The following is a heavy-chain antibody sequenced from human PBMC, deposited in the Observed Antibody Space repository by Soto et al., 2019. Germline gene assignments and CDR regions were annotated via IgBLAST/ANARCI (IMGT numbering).Heavy chain of an antibody. V-gene: IGHV4-4*02. CDR2: IYHSGST. CDR3: ARGVRGADCSGGSCYADWFDP. Sequence: SETLSLTCAVSSGSISSSNWWSWVRQPPGKGLEWIGEIYHSGSTNYNPSLKSRVTISVDTSKNQFSLKLSSVTAADTAVYYCARGVRGADCSGGSCYADWFDPWSQGTLVTVSS. J-gene: IGHJ5*02. CDR1: SGSISSSNW. D-gene: IGHD2-15*01.